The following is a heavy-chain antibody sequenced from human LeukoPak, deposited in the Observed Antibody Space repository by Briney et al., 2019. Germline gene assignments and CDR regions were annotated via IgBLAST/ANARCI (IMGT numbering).Heavy chain of an antibody. CDR2: ISYDGSNK. V-gene: IGHV3-30*03. J-gene: IGHJ4*02. CDR3: ARDYDTSGYYQIDY. Sequence: GRSLRLSCAASGFTFSSYGMHWVRQAPGKGLEWVAVISYDGSNKYYADSVKGRFTISRDNSKNTLYLQMNSLRAEDTAVYYCARDYDTSGYYQIDYWGQGTLVTVSS. CDR1: GFTFSSYG. D-gene: IGHD3-22*01.